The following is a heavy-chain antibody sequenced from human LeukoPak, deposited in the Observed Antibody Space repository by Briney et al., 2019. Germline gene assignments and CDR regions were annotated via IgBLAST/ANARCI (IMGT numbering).Heavy chain of an antibody. Sequence: GGSLRLSCAASGFTFSSYSMNWDRQAPGKVLEWVSSVSSSSYIYYADSVKGRFTISRGNAKNSLYLQMNSLRAEDTAVYYCAAGPPEQQHFGGFDYWGQGTLVTVSS. CDR3: AAGPPEQQHFGGFDY. CDR1: GFTFSSYS. CDR2: VSSSSYI. J-gene: IGHJ4*02. D-gene: IGHD6-13*01. V-gene: IGHV3-21*01.